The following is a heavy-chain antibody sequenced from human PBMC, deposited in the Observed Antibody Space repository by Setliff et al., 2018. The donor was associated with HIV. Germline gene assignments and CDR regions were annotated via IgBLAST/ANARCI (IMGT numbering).Heavy chain of an antibody. CDR3: ARHPRHYNILTGYRYYMDV. CDR2: IYFSGST. D-gene: IGHD3-9*01. V-gene: IGHV4-39*01. J-gene: IGHJ6*03. CDR1: GVSISSSSYF. Sequence: SETLSLTCAVSGVSISSSSYFWGWIRRPPGTGLDWIGSIYFSGSTYYNPSLESRVTISMDTSKNQFSLRLTSVTAADTAVYYCARHPRHYNILTGYRYYMDVWGKGTTVTVSS.